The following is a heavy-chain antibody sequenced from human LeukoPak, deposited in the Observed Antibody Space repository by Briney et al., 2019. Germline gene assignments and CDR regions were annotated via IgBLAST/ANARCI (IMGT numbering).Heavy chain of an antibody. CDR1: GYTFTGYY. CDR3: ARGGYYDSSGYYYLDY. D-gene: IGHD3-22*01. J-gene: IGHJ4*02. Sequence: ASVKVSCKPSGYTFTGYYMHWVRQAPGQGLKWMGWINPNSGGTNYAQKSQGRVTMTRDTSISTAYMELSRLRSDDTAVYYCARGGYYDSSGYYYLDYWGQGTLVTVSS. V-gene: IGHV1-2*02. CDR2: INPNSGGT.